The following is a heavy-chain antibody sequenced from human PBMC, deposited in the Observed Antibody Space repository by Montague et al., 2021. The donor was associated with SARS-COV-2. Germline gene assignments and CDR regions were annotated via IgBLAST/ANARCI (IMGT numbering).Heavy chain of an antibody. Sequence: ETLSLTCAVSGGSINTNNWWTWVRQPPGEGLEWIGQIFHSGITNYNPSLESRVTISVDKSKNQFSPRLSSVTAADTAVYYCARGRLVGDSSSWYYFDYWGQGTLVAVSS. CDR2: IFHSGIT. CDR3: ARGRLVGDSSSWYYFDY. CDR1: GGSINTNNW. V-gene: IGHV4-4*02. D-gene: IGHD6-13*01. J-gene: IGHJ4*02.